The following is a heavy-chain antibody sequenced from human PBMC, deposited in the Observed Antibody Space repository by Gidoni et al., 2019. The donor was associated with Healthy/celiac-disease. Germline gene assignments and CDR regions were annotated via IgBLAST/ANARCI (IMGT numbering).Heavy chain of an antibody. V-gene: IGHV3-21*01. CDR1: GFTFSSYS. CDR2: ISSSSSYI. CDR3: AREGEYGDYSQN. J-gene: IGHJ1*01. Sequence: EVQLVESGGGLVKPGGSLRLSCAASGFTFSSYSMNWVRQAPGKGLEWVSSISSSSSYIYYADSVKGRFTISRDNAKNSLYLQMNSLRAEDTAVYYCAREGEYGDYSQNWGQGTLVTVSS. D-gene: IGHD3-16*01.